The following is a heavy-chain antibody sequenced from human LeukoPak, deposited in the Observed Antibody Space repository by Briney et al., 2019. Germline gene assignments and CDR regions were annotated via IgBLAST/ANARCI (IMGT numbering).Heavy chain of an antibody. V-gene: IGHV3-33*05. J-gene: IGHJ4*02. D-gene: IGHD1-26*01. CDR3: AKRGSKWDLAS. Sequence: GGSLRLSCAASGFIFTSYAMHRVRQAPGKGLEWVAVISYDGNNKYYADSVKGRFTISKDTSKNTLYLQMGGLRADDTALYYCAKRGSKWDLASWGQGTLVTVSS. CDR1: GFIFTSYA. CDR2: ISYDGNNK.